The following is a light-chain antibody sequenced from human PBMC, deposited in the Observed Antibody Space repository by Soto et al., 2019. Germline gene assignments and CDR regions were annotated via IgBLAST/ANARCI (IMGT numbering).Light chain of an antibody. CDR2: DAS. CDR3: QQYNRYWT. CDR1: QSISSW. Sequence: DIQMTQSPSTLSASVGDRVTITCRASQSISSWLAWYQQKPGKAPKLLIYDASSLESGVPSRYSGSGSETEFTLTISSRQPDDFATYYCQQYNRYWTFGQGTKVEIK. V-gene: IGKV1-5*01. J-gene: IGKJ1*01.